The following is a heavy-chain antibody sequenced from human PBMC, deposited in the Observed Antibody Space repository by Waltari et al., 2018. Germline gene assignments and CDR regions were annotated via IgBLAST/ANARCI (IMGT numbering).Heavy chain of an antibody. CDR1: GYTFTSYD. CDR2: MNPNSGNT. Sequence: QVQLVQSGAEVKKPGASVKVSCKASGYTFTSYDINWVRQATGQGLAWRGWMNPNSGNTVYAQKCQGRVTITRNTSISTAYMELSSLRSEDTAGYYCARTFPLSAPNWFDPWGQGTLVTVSS. CDR3: ARTFPLSAPNWFDP. J-gene: IGHJ5*02. V-gene: IGHV1-8*03.